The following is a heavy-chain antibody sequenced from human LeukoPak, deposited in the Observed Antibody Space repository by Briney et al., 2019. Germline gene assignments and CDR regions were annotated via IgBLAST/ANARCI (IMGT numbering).Heavy chain of an antibody. CDR1: GGSISSTEHY. Sequence: PSETLSLTCTVAGGSISSTEHYWGWIRQPPGKGLEWIASIYDGETTHYNPSLKSRVTISVDTSKNQLSLNVTSVTAADTAVYFCTRGPYNLWFGSLFYVDFWGQGTLLTVSS. D-gene: IGHD3-10*01. V-gene: IGHV4-39*07. CDR2: IYDGETT. CDR3: TRGPYNLWFGSLFYVDF. J-gene: IGHJ4*02.